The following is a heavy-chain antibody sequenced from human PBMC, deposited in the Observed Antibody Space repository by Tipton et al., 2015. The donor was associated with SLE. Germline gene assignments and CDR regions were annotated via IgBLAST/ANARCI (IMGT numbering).Heavy chain of an antibody. D-gene: IGHD3-16*01. CDR1: GGSISSSNYY. CDR2: ISSSSSTI. CDR3: ASPYDYVGY. V-gene: IGHV3-11*04. J-gene: IGHJ4*02. Sequence: SLRLSCTVSGGSISSSNYYMSWIRQAPGKGLEWVSYISSSSSTIYYADSVKGRFTISRDNAKNSLYLQMNSLRAEDTAVYYCASPYDYVGYWGQGTLVTVSS.